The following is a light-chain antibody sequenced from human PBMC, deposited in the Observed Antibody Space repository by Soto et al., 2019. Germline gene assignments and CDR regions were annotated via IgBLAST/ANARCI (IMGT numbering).Light chain of an antibody. CDR2: EVS. CDR3: SSFTSRTTVL. Sequence: QSALTQPASVSGSPGQSITISCTGTSNDVGGYNYVSWYQQHPGKVPKLMMYEVSNRPSGVSDRFSGSKSGNTASLIISGLLAEDEADYYCSSFTSRTTVLFGGGTKVTVL. CDR1: SNDVGGYNY. V-gene: IGLV2-14*01. J-gene: IGLJ2*01.